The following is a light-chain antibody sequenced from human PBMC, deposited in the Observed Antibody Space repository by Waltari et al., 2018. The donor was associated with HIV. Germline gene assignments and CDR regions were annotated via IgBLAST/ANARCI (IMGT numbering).Light chain of an antibody. V-gene: IGKV3-15*01. CDR3: QQYNNWPPWT. CDR1: QSVSTK. J-gene: IGKJ1*01. Sequence: EIMMTQSPATLSASPGERATLSCRAGQSVSTKLAWYQQKPGQAPSLLIYGASTRATGIPARFSGSGSGTEFTLTISSLQSEDFVVYYCQQYNNWPPWTFGQGTKVEMK. CDR2: GAS.